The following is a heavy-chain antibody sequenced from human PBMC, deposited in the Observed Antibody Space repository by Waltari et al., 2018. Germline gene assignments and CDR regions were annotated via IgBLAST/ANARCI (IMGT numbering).Heavy chain of an antibody. Sequence: QVQLQESGPGLVKTSGTLSLTCAVSGGSISSSNWWGWVRQHPGKGLEWMWEIYHSGATNYHPSLKSRVTISVDKSKNQFSLKLISVTAAGTAVYYCASRPRAYDYWGQGTLVTVSS. J-gene: IGHJ4*02. CDR3: ASRPRAYDY. CDR2: IYHSGAT. V-gene: IGHV4-4*02. CDR1: GGSISSSNW.